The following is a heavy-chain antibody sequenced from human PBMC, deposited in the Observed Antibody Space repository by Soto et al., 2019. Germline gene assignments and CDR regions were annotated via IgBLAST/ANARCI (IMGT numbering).Heavy chain of an antibody. CDR1: GFTFSSYS. D-gene: IGHD2-2*01. CDR3: AKVTGVPAARDYYYYGMDV. CDR2: ISSSSTI. Sequence: GGSLRLSCAASGFTFSSYSMNWVRQAPGKGLEWVSYISSSSTIYYADSVKGGFTISRDNAKNSLYLQMNSLRAEDTAVYYCAKVTGVPAARDYYYYGMDVWGQGTTVTVSS. V-gene: IGHV3-48*01. J-gene: IGHJ6*02.